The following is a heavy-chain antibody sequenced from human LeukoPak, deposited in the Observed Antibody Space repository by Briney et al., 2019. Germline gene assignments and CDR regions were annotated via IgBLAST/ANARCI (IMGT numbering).Heavy chain of an antibody. J-gene: IGHJ3*02. CDR3: ARDSGFDYDSRNDAFDI. V-gene: IGHV3-30*04. CDR2: ISYDGSNK. CDR1: GFTFSSYA. Sequence: PGGSLRLSCAASGFTFSSYAMHWVRQAPGKGLEWVAVISYDGSNKYYADSVKGRFTISRDNSKNTLYLQMNSLRAEDTAVYYCARDSGFDYDSRNDAFDIWGQGAMVTVSS. D-gene: IGHD3-22*01.